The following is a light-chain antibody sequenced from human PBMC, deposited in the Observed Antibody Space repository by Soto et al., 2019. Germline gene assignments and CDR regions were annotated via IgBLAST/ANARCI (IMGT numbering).Light chain of an antibody. J-gene: IGKJ1*01. CDR2: AAS. V-gene: IGKV1-6*01. Sequence: IQMTQSPSSLSASVGDRVTITCRATQGIRNDLGWYQQKPGKAPKLLIFAASSLQSGVPSRFSGSGSSTDFTLTISSLQPEDFATYYCLQDYNYPPTFGQGTKVEIK. CDR1: QGIRND. CDR3: LQDYNYPPT.